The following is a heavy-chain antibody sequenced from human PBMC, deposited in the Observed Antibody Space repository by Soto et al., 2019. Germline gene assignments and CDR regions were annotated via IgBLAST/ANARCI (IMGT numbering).Heavy chain of an antibody. J-gene: IGHJ4*02. CDR1: GDSISTYY. CDR2: IYNSATT. Sequence: QVQLQESGPGLVKPSETLSITCTVSGDSISTYYWTWIRQPPGKGLEWIGYIYNSATTKYNPSLTSRVTISVVTSKNQFSLKLSSVTTADTAVYYCARGRFDFIWGTPAPYLDYWGQGALVTVSS. CDR3: ARGRFDFIWGTPAPYLDY. D-gene: IGHD3-16*01. V-gene: IGHV4-59*01.